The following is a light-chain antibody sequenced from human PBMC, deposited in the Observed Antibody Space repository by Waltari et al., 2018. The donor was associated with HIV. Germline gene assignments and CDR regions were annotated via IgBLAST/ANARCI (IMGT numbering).Light chain of an antibody. CDR1: SGSVSTSHN. CDR2: SAT. Sequence: QTEVTQEPSLSVSPGGTVTLTCGLKSGSVSTSHNPSWYQQTPGQTPRTLIYSATSRSSGGPARFSGSIVGNKAALTITGAQADDESHYYCLLYVGSGIAVFGGGTKLTVL. V-gene: IGLV8-61*01. CDR3: LLYVGSGIAV. J-gene: IGLJ3*02.